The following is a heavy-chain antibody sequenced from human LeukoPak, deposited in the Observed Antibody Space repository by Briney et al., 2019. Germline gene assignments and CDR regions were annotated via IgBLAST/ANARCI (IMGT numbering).Heavy chain of an antibody. CDR3: AKLVPPPDYYGSGATVGYFDY. CDR2: IYHSGST. Sequence: PSQTLSLTCAVSGGSISSGGYSWSWIRQPPGKGLEWIGYIYHSGSTYYNPSLKSRVTISVDRSKNQFSLKLSSVTAADTAVYYCAKLVPPPDYYGSGATVGYFDYWGQGTLVTVSS. CDR1: GGSISSGGYS. J-gene: IGHJ4*02. D-gene: IGHD3-10*01. V-gene: IGHV4-30-2*01.